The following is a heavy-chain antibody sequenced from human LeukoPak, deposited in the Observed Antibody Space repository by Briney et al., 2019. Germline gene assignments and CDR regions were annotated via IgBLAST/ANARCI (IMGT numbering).Heavy chain of an antibody. CDR3: ARGFTMVRGVIITKWFDP. CDR1: GYTFTSYD. J-gene: IGHJ5*02. D-gene: IGHD3-10*01. CDR2: MNPNSGNT. V-gene: IGHV1-8*01. Sequence: ASVKVSCKASGYTFTSYDINWVRQATGQGLEWMGWMNPNSGNTGYAQKFQGRVTMTRNTSISTAYMELSSLRSEDTAVYCCARGFTMVRGVIITKWFDPWGQGTLVTVSS.